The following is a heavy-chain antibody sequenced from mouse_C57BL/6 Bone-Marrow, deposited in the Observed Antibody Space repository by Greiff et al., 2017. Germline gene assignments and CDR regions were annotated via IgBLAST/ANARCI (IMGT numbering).Heavy chain of an antibody. V-gene: IGHV5-15*01. CDR2: ISNLAYSI. CDR1: GFTFSDYG. CDR3: ARSSVGSPFSFDY. D-gene: IGHD6-1*01. Sequence: EVQLQESGGGLVQPGGSLKLSCAASGFTFSDYGMAWVRQAPRKGPEWVAFISNLAYSIYYADTVTGRFTISRENAKNTLYLEMSSLRSEDTAMYYCARSSVGSPFSFDYWGQGTTLTVFS. J-gene: IGHJ2*01.